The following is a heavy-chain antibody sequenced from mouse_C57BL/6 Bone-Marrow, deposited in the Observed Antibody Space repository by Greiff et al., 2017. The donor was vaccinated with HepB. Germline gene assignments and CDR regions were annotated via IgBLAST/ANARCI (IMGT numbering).Heavy chain of an antibody. D-gene: IGHD2-5*01. CDR2: IDPSDSYT. CDR1: GYTFTSYW. V-gene: IGHV1-59*01. Sequence: QVQLKQPGAELVRPGTSVKLSCKASGYTFTSYWMHWVKQRPGQGLEWIGVIDPSDSYTNYNQKFKGKATLTVDTSSSTAYMQLSSLTSEDSAVYYCAREAGDSKRETYYAMDYWGQGTSVTVSS. CDR3: AREAGDSKRETYYAMDY. J-gene: IGHJ4*01.